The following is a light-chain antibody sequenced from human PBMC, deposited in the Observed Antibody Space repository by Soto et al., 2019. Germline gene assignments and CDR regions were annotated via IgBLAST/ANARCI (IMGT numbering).Light chain of an antibody. Sequence: EIVLTQSPGTLSLSPGERATLSCRASQSVSSSYLAWYQQKPGQAPRLLIYGASSRATGISDRFSGSGSGTAFTLTISRLEPEDWAVYYCQKYGSSPWTFGQGTKVEIK. CDR1: QSVSSSY. CDR2: GAS. CDR3: QKYGSSPWT. V-gene: IGKV3-20*01. J-gene: IGKJ1*01.